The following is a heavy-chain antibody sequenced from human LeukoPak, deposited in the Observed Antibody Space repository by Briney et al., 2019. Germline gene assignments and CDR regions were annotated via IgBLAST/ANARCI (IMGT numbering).Heavy chain of an antibody. CDR3: ARQRCSGGSCYSDY. D-gene: IGHD2-15*01. CDR1: GHDFTSYW. CDR2: IYPGDSDT. Sequence: GESLKISCRSSGHDFTSYWIAWVRQLPGKGLEWMGIIYPGDSDTRYSPSFQGQVTISAVKSISTAYLQWSSLKTSDTAMYYCARQRCSGGSCYSDYWGQGTLVTVSS. V-gene: IGHV5-51*01. J-gene: IGHJ4*02.